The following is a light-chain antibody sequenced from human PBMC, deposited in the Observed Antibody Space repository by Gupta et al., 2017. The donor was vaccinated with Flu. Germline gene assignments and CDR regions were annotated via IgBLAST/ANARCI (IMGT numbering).Light chain of an antibody. CDR1: QSVSNY. V-gene: IGKV3-11*01. CDR3: QQRSNWPLT. J-gene: IGKJ4*01. Sequence: PATLSLSPGERATPSCRASQSVSNYLAWYQQKPGQVPRLLVYATSNRATGIPARFSGSGSGTDFTLTISSLEPEDFAVYYCQQRSNWPLTFGGGTKVEIK. CDR2: ATS.